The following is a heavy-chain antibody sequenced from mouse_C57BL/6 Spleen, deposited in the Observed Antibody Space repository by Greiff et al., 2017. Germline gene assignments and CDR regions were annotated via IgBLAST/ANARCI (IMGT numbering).Heavy chain of an antibody. CDR3: TESGYYGSREVDY. Sequence: EVMLVESGGGLVQPGGSMKLSCVASGFTFSNYWMNWVRQSPEKGLEWVAQIRLKSDNYATHYAESVKGRFTISRDDSKSSVYLQMNNLRAEDTGIYYCTESGYYGSREVDYWGQGTTLTVSS. CDR2: IRLKSDNYAT. J-gene: IGHJ2*01. CDR1: GFTFSNYW. D-gene: IGHD1-1*01. V-gene: IGHV6-3*01.